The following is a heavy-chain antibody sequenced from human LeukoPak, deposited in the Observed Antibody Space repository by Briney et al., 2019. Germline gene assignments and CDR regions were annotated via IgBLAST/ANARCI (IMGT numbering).Heavy chain of an antibody. J-gene: IGHJ4*02. CDR2: IYYSGST. CDR3: ARGLKYYDILTGYWYYFDY. V-gene: IGHV4-59*08. Sequence: PSEALSLTCTVSGGSISSYYWSWIRQPPGEGLEWIGYIYYSGSTNYNPSLKSRVTISVDTSKNQLSLKLSSVTAADTAVYYCARGLKYYDILTGYWYYFDYWGQGTLVTVSS. D-gene: IGHD3-9*01. CDR1: GGSISSYY.